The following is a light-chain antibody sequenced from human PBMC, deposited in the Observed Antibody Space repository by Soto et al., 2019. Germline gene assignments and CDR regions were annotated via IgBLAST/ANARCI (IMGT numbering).Light chain of an antibody. J-gene: IGLJ1*01. V-gene: IGLV2-14*01. Sequence: QSALTQPASVSGSPGQSIAISCTGTSSDVGGYNSVSWFQQYPGKAPKLIIYDVNDRPSAVSDRFSGSKSGNTASLTISGLQTEDEADYYCSSFTNRKTYVFGTGTKVTVL. CDR2: DVN. CDR1: SSDVGGYNS. CDR3: SSFTNRKTYV.